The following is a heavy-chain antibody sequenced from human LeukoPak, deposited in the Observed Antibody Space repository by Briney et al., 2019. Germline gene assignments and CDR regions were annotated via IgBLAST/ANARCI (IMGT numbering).Heavy chain of an antibody. CDR2: IKQDGSQK. CDR1: GLSIYW. Sequence: PGRSLRLSCVDSGLSIYWMTWVRQAPGEGLEWVGNIKQDGSQKYYVDSVKGRFTISRDNAKNSLYLQMNSLRAEDTAVYYCARESSYCSGGRCWFYFNYWGQGALVTVSS. V-gene: IGHV3-7*04. D-gene: IGHD2-15*01. J-gene: IGHJ4*02. CDR3: ARESSYCSGGRCWFYFNY.